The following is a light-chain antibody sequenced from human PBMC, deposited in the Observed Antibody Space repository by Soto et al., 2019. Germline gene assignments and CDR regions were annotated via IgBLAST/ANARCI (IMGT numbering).Light chain of an antibody. CDR2: ANI. CDR1: GSNIGAGYD. Sequence: QSVLTQPPSVSGAPGQRVTISCTGSGSNIGAGYDVHWYQQLPGTAPKLLIFANINRPSGVPDRFSGSKSGTSASLAITGLRAEDEADYYCQSYESSPSAYVFGNGTKVTVL. J-gene: IGLJ1*01. V-gene: IGLV1-40*01. CDR3: QSYESSPSAYV.